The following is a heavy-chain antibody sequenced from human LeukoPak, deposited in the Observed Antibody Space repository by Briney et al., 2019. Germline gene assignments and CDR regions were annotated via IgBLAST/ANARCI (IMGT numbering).Heavy chain of an antibody. CDR2: ISVYNGIT. Sequence: ASVKVSCKASGYTFTSYGISWVRQAPGQGLEWMGWISVYNGITNYAQKLQDRVTMTTDTSSSTAYMELRSLRSDDTAVYYCAGVAELFNILTGSYSSAFDYWGQGTLVTVSS. V-gene: IGHV1-18*01. J-gene: IGHJ4*02. D-gene: IGHD3-9*01. CDR3: AGVAELFNILTGSYSSAFDY. CDR1: GYTFTSYG.